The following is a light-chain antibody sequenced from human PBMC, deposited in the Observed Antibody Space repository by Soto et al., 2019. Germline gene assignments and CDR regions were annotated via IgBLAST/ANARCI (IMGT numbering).Light chain of an antibody. CDR2: LNSDGSH. Sequence: QPVLTQSPSASASLGASVKLTCTLSSGHSSYAIAWHQQQPEKGPRYLMKLNSDGSHSKGDGIPDRFSGSSSGAERYLTISSLQSEDEADYYCQTWGTGIQWVFGGGIKLTVL. CDR1: SGHSSYA. J-gene: IGLJ3*02. CDR3: QTWGTGIQWV. V-gene: IGLV4-69*01.